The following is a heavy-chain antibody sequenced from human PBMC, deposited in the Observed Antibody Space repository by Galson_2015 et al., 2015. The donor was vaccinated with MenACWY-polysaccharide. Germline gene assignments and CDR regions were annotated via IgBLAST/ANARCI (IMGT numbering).Heavy chain of an antibody. J-gene: IGHJ3*02. Sequence: SLRLSCAASGFTFSSYGMHWVRQAPGKGLEWVSGVSASGGSTVYTDSAKARFTMSRDNSKRSLYLQMNSLRAEDTAVYYCAKDTGPGEYAYSWGTFDIWGRGTMVTVSS. D-gene: IGHD3-10*01. CDR2: VSASGGST. V-gene: IGHV3-23*01. CDR3: AKDTGPGEYAYSWGTFDI. CDR1: GFTFSSYG.